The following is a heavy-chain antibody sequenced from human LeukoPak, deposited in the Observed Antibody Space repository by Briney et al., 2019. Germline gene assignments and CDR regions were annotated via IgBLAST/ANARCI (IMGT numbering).Heavy chain of an antibody. Sequence: PSETLSLTCAVYGGSFSGYYWSWIRQPPGKGLEWIGEINHSGSTNYNPSLKSRVTISVDTSKNQFSLKLSSVTAADTAVYYCARGRSHLTPRPPYYYYYYMDVWGKGTTVTVSS. CDR1: GGSFSGYY. J-gene: IGHJ6*03. CDR3: ARGRSHLTPRPPYYYYYYMDV. D-gene: IGHD1-14*01. CDR2: INHSGST. V-gene: IGHV4-34*01.